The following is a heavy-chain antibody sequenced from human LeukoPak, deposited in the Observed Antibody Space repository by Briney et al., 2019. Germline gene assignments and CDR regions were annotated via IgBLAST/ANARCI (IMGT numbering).Heavy chain of an antibody. Sequence: PSETLSLTCTVSGGSISSYYWSWIRQPPGKGLEWIGYIYYSGSTNYNPSLKSRVTISVDTSKNQFSLKLSSVTAADTAVYYCAGGGYSYGYRGGFDYWGQGTLVTVSS. CDR3: AGGGYSYGYRGGFDY. CDR1: GGSISSYY. D-gene: IGHD5-18*01. CDR2: IYYSGST. V-gene: IGHV4-59*08. J-gene: IGHJ4*02.